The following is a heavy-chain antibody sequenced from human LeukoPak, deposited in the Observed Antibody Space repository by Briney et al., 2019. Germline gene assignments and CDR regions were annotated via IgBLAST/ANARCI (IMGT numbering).Heavy chain of an antibody. CDR3: AKAHYYDSSGYIPPDY. D-gene: IGHD3-22*01. Sequence: AGGSLRLSCAASGFIFSSFAMHWVRQAPGKGLEWVAVISYDGSNENYADSVKGRFTISRDNSKNTLYLQMNSLRAEDTAVYYCAKAHYYDSSGYIPPDYRGQGTLVTVSS. V-gene: IGHV3-30*04. CDR1: GFIFSSFA. J-gene: IGHJ4*02. CDR2: ISYDGSNE.